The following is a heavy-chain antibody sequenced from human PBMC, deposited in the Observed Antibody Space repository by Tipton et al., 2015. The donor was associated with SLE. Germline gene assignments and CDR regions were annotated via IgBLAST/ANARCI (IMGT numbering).Heavy chain of an antibody. V-gene: IGHV1-8*02. D-gene: IGHD6-13*01. CDR3: ARDSGAAAGTEH. CDR2: MNPNSGNT. Sequence: QSGPEVKKPGASVKVSCKASGYTFTSYDINWVRQATGQGLEWMGWMNPNSGNTGYAQKFQGRVTMTRNTSISTAYMELSSLRSEDTAVYYCARDSGAAAGTEHWGQGTLVTVSS. J-gene: IGHJ1*01. CDR1: GYTFTSYD.